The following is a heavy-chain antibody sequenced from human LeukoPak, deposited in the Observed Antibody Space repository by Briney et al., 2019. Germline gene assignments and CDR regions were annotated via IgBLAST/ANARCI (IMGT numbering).Heavy chain of an antibody. Sequence: PSETLSLTCTVSGGSISSYYWSWIRQPAGKGLEWIGRIYTSGSTNYNPSLKSRVTMSVDTSKNQFSLKLSSVTAADTAVYYCARDRSIVGDTGDYYYGMDVWGQGTTVTVSS. J-gene: IGHJ6*02. CDR3: ARDRSIVGDTGDYYYGMDV. V-gene: IGHV4-4*07. CDR2: IYTSGST. D-gene: IGHD1-26*01. CDR1: GGSISSYY.